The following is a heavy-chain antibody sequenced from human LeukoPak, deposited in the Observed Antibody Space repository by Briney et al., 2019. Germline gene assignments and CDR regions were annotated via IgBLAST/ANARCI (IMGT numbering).Heavy chain of an antibody. J-gene: IGHJ4*02. CDR2: ISAYNGNT. CDR3: ARAGIKLWFGFKTNFDY. Sequence: ASVKVSCKASGYTFTSYGIGWVRQAPGQGLEWMGWISAYNGNTNYAQKLQGRVTITTDTSTSTAYMELRSLRSDDTAVYYCARAGIKLWFGFKTNFDYWGQGTLVTVSS. V-gene: IGHV1-18*01. D-gene: IGHD3-10*01. CDR1: GYTFTSYG.